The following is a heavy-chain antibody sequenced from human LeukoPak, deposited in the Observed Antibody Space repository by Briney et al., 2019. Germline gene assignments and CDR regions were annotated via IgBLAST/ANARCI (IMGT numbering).Heavy chain of an antibody. CDR2: ISSSSSTI. V-gene: IGHV3-48*01. Sequence: PGGSLRLSCAASGFTFSSYSMNWVRQAPGKGLEWVSYISSSSSTIYYADSVKGRFTISRDNSKNTLYLQMNSLRAEDTAVYYCARGASDYDRLPVQHWGQGTLVTVSS. J-gene: IGHJ1*01. CDR1: GFTFSSYS. CDR3: ARGASDYDRLPVQH. D-gene: IGHD3-22*01.